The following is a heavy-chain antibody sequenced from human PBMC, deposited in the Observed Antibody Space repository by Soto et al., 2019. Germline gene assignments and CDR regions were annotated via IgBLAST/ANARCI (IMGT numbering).Heavy chain of an antibody. Sequence: QVQLQGSGPGLVKPSETLSLTCTASGGSVSSGSYYWSWIRQPPGKGLEWIGYIYYSGSTNYNPPLQSRVTLSGDPAQNPFPLKLSSVTAADTAGYYCATIWFGESYFYFRMDGWGQGNTVTVSS. CDR2: IYYSGST. CDR3: ATIWFGESYFYFRMDG. D-gene: IGHD3-10*01. J-gene: IGHJ6*02. CDR1: GGSVSSGSYY. V-gene: IGHV4-61*01.